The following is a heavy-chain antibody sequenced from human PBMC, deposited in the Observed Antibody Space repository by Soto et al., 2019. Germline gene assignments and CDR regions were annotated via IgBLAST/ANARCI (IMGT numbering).Heavy chain of an antibody. Sequence: GASVKVSCKASGGTFSIYAISWVLQAPGQGLEWMGGIIPIFGTANYAQKFQGRVTITADESTSTAYMELSSLRSEDTAVYYCAEDVGFVRFDYWGQGTLVTVSS. V-gene: IGHV1-69*13. CDR1: GGTFSIYA. CDR2: IIPIFGTA. J-gene: IGHJ4*02. D-gene: IGHD3-10*02. CDR3: AEDVGFVRFDY.